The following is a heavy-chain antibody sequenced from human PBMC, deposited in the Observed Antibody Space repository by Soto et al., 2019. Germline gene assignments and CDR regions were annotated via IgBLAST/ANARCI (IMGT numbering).Heavy chain of an antibody. V-gene: IGHV1-2*04. CDR2: INPNSGGT. J-gene: IGHJ4*02. CDR1: GYTFTGYY. D-gene: IGHD2-2*02. Sequence: ASVKVSCKASGYTFTGYYMHWVRQAPGQGLEWMGWINPNSGGTNYAQKFQGWVTMTRDTSISTAYMELSRLRSDDTAVYYCARDHCSSTSCYTAFDYWGQGNMVTV. CDR3: ARDHCSSTSCYTAFDY.